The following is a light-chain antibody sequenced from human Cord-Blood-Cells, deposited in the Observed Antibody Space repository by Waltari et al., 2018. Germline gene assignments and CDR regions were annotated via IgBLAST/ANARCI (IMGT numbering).Light chain of an antibody. CDR1: SSDVVGYTY. CDR3: SSYAGSNNLV. CDR2: EVS. J-gene: IGLJ2*01. V-gene: IGLV2-8*01. Sequence: QSALTQPPPESGSPGQSVTLSCTGTSSDVVGYTYVSWYQQHPGKAPKLMIYEVSKWPSGVPDRFSGSKSGNTASLTVSGLQAEDEADYYCSSYAGSNNLVFGGGTKLTVL.